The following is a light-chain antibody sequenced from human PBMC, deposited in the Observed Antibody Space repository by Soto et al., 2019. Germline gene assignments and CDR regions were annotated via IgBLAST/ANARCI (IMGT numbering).Light chain of an antibody. CDR3: QQYGSSPPFT. V-gene: IGKV3-15*01. CDR1: QSVRSD. CDR2: GAS. Sequence: ERVMTQSPATLSVSPGERATLFCRASQSVRSDLAWYQHKAGQAPRLLIYGASTRATGVPARFSGSGSGTGFTLTISRLEPEDFAVYYCQQYGSSPPFTFGPGTKVDI. J-gene: IGKJ3*01.